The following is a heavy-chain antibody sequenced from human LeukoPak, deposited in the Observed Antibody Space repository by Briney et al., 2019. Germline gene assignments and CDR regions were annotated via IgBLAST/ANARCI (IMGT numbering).Heavy chain of an antibody. CDR3: AKDGWELPDAFDI. J-gene: IGHJ3*02. CDR2: ISGSGGST. D-gene: IGHD1-26*01. CDR1: GFTFSHYA. Sequence: GGSLRLSCAASGFTFSHYAMSWVRQAPGKGLEWVSAISGSGGSTYYADSVKGRFTISRDNSKNTLYLQMNSLRAEDTAVYYCAKDGWELPDAFDIWGQGTMVTVSS. V-gene: IGHV3-23*01.